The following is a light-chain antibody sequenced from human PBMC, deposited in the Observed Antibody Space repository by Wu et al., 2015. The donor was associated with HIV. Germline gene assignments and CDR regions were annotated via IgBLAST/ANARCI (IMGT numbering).Light chain of an antibody. Sequence: EIVMTQSPATLFVSPGERATLSCRASQSVSSDLAWYQQKPGQPPRLLIYGASTRATGIPARFSGSGSGTDFILTISTMQSEDFAIYYCQHYDNWPYTFGQGTKLEIK. V-gene: IGKV3-15*01. CDR2: GAS. CDR3: QHYDNWPYT. J-gene: IGKJ2*01. CDR1: QSVSSD.